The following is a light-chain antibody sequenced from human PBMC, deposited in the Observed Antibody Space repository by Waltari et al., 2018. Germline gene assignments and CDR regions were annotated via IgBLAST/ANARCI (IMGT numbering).Light chain of an antibody. Sequence: QLVLTQSPSASASLGASVKLTCTLSSGHSTNVVAWLQQQPEKGPRFLMKVNSEGSHTRGDGLPDRLAGSSCGVGRYLTVSCVRSEDEADYYCQTGGHGTWVFGGGTKLTVL. V-gene: IGLV4-69*01. J-gene: IGLJ3*02. CDR1: SGHSTNV. CDR3: QTGGHGTWV. CDR2: VNSEGSH.